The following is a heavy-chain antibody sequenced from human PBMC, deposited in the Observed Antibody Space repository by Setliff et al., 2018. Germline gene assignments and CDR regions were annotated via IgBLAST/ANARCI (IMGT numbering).Heavy chain of an antibody. CDR1: GGSISSYY. D-gene: IGHD3-22*01. CDR3: VSLPYYDSSGYSLSYY. V-gene: IGHV4-39*01. CDR2: IYYSGST. J-gene: IGHJ4*02. Sequence: PSETLSLTCTVSGGSISSYYWGWIRQPPGKGLEWIGSIYYSGSTYYNPSLKSRVTISVDTSKNQFSLKLSSVTAADTAVYYCVSLPYYDSSGYSLSYYWGQGTLVTVSS.